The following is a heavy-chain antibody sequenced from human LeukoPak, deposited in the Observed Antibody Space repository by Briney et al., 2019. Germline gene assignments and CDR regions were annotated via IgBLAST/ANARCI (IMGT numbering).Heavy chain of an antibody. V-gene: IGHV1-18*04. J-gene: IGHJ5*02. Sequence: ASVKVSCKASGYTFTSYGISWVRQAPGQGLEWMGWISAYNGNTNYAQKLQGRVTMTTDTSTSTAYMELRSLRSDDTAVYYCARDGGGYCSSTSCYEMNWFDPWGQGTLVTVSP. D-gene: IGHD2-2*01. CDR1: GYTFTSYG. CDR2: ISAYNGNT. CDR3: ARDGGGYCSSTSCYEMNWFDP.